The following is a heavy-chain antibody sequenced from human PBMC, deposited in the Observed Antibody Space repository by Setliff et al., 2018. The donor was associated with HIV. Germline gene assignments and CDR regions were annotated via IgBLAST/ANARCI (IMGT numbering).Heavy chain of an antibody. CDR2: INHSGST. CDR1: GGSFSAYH. J-gene: IGHJ4*02. D-gene: IGHD5-18*01. CDR3: AEWGPRYSYAPYFFDS. Sequence: SETLSLTCAVYGGSFSAYHWSWIRQTPGKGLEWLGEINHSGSTAYNLALESRVTISVDASRSQFSLRLSSVTAADTAVYYGAEWGPRYSYAPYFFDSWGQGRMDAVSS. V-gene: IGHV4-34*01.